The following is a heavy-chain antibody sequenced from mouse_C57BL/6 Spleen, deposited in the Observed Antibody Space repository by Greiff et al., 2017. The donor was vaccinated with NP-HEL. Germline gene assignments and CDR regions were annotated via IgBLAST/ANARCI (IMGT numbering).Heavy chain of an antibody. D-gene: IGHD1-1*01. CDR3: ARPYGSSYGYYAMDY. V-gene: IGHV2-2*01. Sequence: QVQLQQSGPGLVQPSQSLSITCTVSGFSLTSYGVHWVRQSPGKGLEWLGVIWSGGSTDYNAAFISRLSISKKNTKSQVFFKMNSLQADDTAIYYCARPYGSSYGYYAMDYWGQGTSVTVSS. J-gene: IGHJ4*01. CDR1: GFSLTSYG. CDR2: IWSGGST.